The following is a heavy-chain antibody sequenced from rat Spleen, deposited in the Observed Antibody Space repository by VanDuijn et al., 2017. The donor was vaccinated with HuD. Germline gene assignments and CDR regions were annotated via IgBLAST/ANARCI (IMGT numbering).Heavy chain of an antibody. V-gene: IGHV5-7*01. D-gene: IGHD1-12*02. CDR3: ARDNYDGTYYYGFAY. Sequence: EVQLVESGGGLVQPGRSMKLSCAASGFPFSNYDMAWVRQAPKAGLEWVATISYDGDSTNYRDSVKGRFTISRDNTKSTLYLQMNSLRSEDTATYYCARDNYDGTYYYGFAYWGQGTLVTVSS. J-gene: IGHJ3*01. CDR1: GFPFSNYD. CDR2: ISYDGDST.